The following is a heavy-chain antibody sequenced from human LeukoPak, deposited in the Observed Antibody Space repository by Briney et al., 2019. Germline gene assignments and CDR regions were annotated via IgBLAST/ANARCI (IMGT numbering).Heavy chain of an antibody. CDR1: GYTFTRYG. D-gene: IGHD3-10*01. CDR3: ARKGLLWFGELSLAKYYFDY. J-gene: IGHJ4*02. Sequence: ASVKVSCKASGYTFTRYGISWVRQAPGQGLEWMGWINPNSGGTNYAQKFQGRVTMTRNTSISTAYMELSSLRSEDTAVYYCARKGLLWFGELSLAKYYFDYWGQGTLVTVSS. CDR2: INPNSGGT. V-gene: IGHV1-8*01.